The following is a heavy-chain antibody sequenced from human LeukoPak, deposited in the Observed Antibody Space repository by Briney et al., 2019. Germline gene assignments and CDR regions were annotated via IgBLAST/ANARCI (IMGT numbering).Heavy chain of an antibody. Sequence: PGGSLRLSCAASGFTFSRHWMHWVRQAPGKGLVWVSRINSDGSSTSYADSVKGRFTISRDNAKNTLYLQVNSLRAEDTAVYYCARGFIAAHPSPGYWGQGTLVTVSS. D-gene: IGHD6-6*01. CDR2: INSDGSST. CDR1: GFTFSRHW. V-gene: IGHV3-74*01. CDR3: ARGFIAAHPSPGY. J-gene: IGHJ4*02.